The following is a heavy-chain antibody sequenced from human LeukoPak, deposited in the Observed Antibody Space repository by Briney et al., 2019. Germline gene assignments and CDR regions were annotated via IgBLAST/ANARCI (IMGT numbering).Heavy chain of an antibody. CDR1: GFTFSSYW. CDR2: INSRSNDI. V-gene: IGHV3-21*06. CDR3: AREGRAYRYSSSWYPTPSWFDP. Sequence: GGSLRPSCAASGFTFSSYWMSWVRQAPGKGLEWVSSINSRSNDIHYADSVKGRFTISRDNAKNSLYLQMNSLRAEDTAVYYCAREGRAYRYSSSWYPTPSWFDPWGQGTLVTVSS. D-gene: IGHD6-13*01. J-gene: IGHJ5*02.